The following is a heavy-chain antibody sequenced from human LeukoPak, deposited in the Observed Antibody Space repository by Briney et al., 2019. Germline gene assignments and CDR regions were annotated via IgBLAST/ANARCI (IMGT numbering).Heavy chain of an antibody. Sequence: SETLSLTCTVSGGSISSGDYYWGWIRQPPGKGLEWIGYIYYSGSTYYNPSLKSRVTISVDTSKNQFSLKLSSVTAADTAVYYCARVVGLGLRHYYYYGMDVWGQGTTVTVSS. V-gene: IGHV4-30-4*01. CDR1: GGSISSGDYY. CDR2: IYYSGST. J-gene: IGHJ6*02. D-gene: IGHD3-16*01. CDR3: ARVVGLGLRHYYYYGMDV.